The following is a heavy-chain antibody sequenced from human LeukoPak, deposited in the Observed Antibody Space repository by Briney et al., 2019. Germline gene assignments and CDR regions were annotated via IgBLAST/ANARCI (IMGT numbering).Heavy chain of an antibody. CDR1: GVSITSYY. CDR3: ARRGYYYDSSHYYYFDY. J-gene: IGHJ4*02. Sequence: PSETLSLTCTVSGVSITSYYWSWIRQPPGKGLEWIGSIYHSGSTNDNPSLKRRVTTSVDTSKKQFSLKLTSVTAADTAVYYCARRGYYYDSSHYYYFDYWGQGTLVTVSS. V-gene: IGHV4-59*08. CDR2: IYHSGST. D-gene: IGHD3-22*01.